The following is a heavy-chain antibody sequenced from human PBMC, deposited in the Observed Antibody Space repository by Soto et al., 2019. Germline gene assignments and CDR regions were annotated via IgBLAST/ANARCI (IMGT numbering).Heavy chain of an antibody. CDR2: IYWNDDE. Sequence: ESGPTLVNPTQTLTLTCTFSGFSLSNIGVAVGWIRQPPGKALEWLTIIYWNDDERYNPSLRNRLTISKDTSRNQVVLTMTNMDPVDTATYFCAHMSGGINWFDPWGQGTLVTVSS. D-gene: IGHD6-19*01. J-gene: IGHJ5*02. V-gene: IGHV2-5*01. CDR1: GFSLSNIGVA. CDR3: AHMSGGINWFDP.